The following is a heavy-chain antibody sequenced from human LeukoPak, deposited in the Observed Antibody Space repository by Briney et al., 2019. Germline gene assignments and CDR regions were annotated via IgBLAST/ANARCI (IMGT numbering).Heavy chain of an antibody. D-gene: IGHD1-14*01. J-gene: IGHJ6*02. CDR1: GYTLTELS. CDR2: FDPEDGET. CDR3: ARDRNYYYYYGMDV. V-gene: IGHV1-24*01. Sequence: ASVNVCCKVSGYTLTELSMHWVRQAPGTGLEWMGGFDPEDGETIYAQKFQGRVTMTEDTSTDTAYMELSSLRSDDTAVYYCARDRNYYYYYGMDVWGQGTTVTVSS.